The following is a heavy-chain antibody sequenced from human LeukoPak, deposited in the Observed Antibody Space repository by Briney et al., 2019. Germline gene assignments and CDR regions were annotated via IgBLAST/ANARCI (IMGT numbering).Heavy chain of an antibody. Sequence: PSETLSLTCTVSAYSISSGYYWGWIRQPPGKGLECIGTIYHSGSTNYNPSLKSRVTISVDTSKNQFSLKLSSVTAADTAVYYCARGRGSSWYRGAFDIWGQGTMVTVSS. V-gene: IGHV4-38-2*02. CDR1: AYSISSGYY. J-gene: IGHJ3*02. CDR3: ARGRGSSWYRGAFDI. CDR2: IYHSGST. D-gene: IGHD6-13*01.